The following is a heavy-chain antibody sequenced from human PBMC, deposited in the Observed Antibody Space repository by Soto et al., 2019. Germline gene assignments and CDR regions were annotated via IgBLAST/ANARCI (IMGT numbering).Heavy chain of an antibody. CDR3: ARDRQVGYCSSTSCYAKTFDY. D-gene: IGHD2-2*01. Sequence: GGSLRLSCAASGFTFSSYGMHWVRQAPGKGLEWVAVIWYDGSNKYYADSVKGRFTISRDNSKNTLYLQMNSLRAEDTAVYYCARDRQVGYCSSTSCYAKTFDYWGQGTLVTVSS. V-gene: IGHV3-33*01. J-gene: IGHJ4*02. CDR1: GFTFSSYG. CDR2: IWYDGSNK.